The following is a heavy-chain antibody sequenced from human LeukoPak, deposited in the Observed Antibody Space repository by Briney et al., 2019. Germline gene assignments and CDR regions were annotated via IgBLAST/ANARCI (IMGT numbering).Heavy chain of an antibody. D-gene: IGHD6-13*01. CDR2: MNQDGSEI. Sequence: PGGSLKLSCAASGFTFSSYWMSWVRQAPGKGLEGVANMNQDGSEIYHVDSVKDRFTISRDNAKKPQYLQMHSLRAEDTAVYYCARDLSAASGPDQVWGQGTLLTVSS. CDR1: GFTFSSYW. CDR3: ARDLSAASGPDQV. J-gene: IGHJ4*02. V-gene: IGHV3-7*01.